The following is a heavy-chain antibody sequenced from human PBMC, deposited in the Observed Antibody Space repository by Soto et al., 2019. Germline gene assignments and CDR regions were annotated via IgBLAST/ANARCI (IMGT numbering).Heavy chain of an antibody. Sequence: GGSLRLSCAASGFTFSSYAMSCVRQAPGTGLECVSVVSGGGETTYYADSVKCRFTISRANSKDTLYLQMSSLRAADTALYYCAKDLSLNGGNTDGYFDYWGQGTRVTVYS. J-gene: IGHJ4*02. CDR1: GFTFSSYA. V-gene: IGHV3-23*01. CDR2: VSGGGETT. D-gene: IGHD2-15*01. CDR3: AKDLSLNGGNTDGYFDY.